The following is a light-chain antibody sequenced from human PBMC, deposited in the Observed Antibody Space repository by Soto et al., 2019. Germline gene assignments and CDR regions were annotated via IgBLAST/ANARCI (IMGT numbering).Light chain of an antibody. V-gene: IGKV1-39*01. CDR1: QSISNY. CDR3: QQSHSTPNT. Sequence: DIQMTQSPSSLSASVGDRVTITCRSSQSISNYLNWYQQKPGKPPKILIYAASNLQGGVPSRFSGSGSGTDFTLTISSLQPEDFAIYYCQQSHSTPNTFGPGKRLDIK. J-gene: IGKJ5*01. CDR2: AAS.